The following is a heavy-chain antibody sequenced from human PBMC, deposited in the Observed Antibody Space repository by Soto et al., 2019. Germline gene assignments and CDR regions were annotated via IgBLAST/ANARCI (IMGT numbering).Heavy chain of an antibody. CDR1: GYTFTSYG. J-gene: IGHJ3*01. CDR2: ISAYNGNT. D-gene: IGHD2-15*01. Sequence: QVQLVQSGAEVKKPGASVKVSCKASGYTFTSYGISWVRQAPGQGLEWMGWISAYNGNTNYAQKLQGRVTMTTDKSTSTAYMGLRSRRSDDTAVYYCARDPSGVVVAATELDAFDFWGQGTMVTVSS. V-gene: IGHV1-18*01. CDR3: ARDPSGVVVAATELDAFDF.